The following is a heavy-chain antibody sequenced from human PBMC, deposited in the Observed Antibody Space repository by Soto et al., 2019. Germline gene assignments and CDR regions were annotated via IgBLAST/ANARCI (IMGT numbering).Heavy chain of an antibody. J-gene: IGHJ4*02. CDR1: GFTFSNDW. V-gene: IGHV3-15*07. Sequence: EVQLVESGGGLVKTGGSLRLSCAAYGFTFSNDWMNWVRQAPGKGLEWVGRIKSKTEGRTTDYAAPVKGRFTISRVESENTLYQQMNSVKTSVTAVYYCTTDTLAYYYDSSGHNAIYYFDYWGQETLVSDCS. CDR2: IKSKTEGRTT. CDR3: TTDTLAYYYDSSGHNAIYYFDY. D-gene: IGHD3-22*01.